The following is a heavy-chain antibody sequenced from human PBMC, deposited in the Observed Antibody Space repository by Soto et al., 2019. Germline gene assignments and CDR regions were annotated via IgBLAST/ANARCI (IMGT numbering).Heavy chain of an antibody. D-gene: IGHD2-8*02. V-gene: IGHV4-59*11. CDR2: IYCSGST. CDR1: ERDRSRHD. CDR3: ARDALVVSAACTFHL. J-gene: IGHJ2*01. Sequence: TSTGWERDRSRHDWRLKGRNPGEGLEWIGYIYCSGSTNYNPSLKSRVTISVDTSKNQYSLKLSSVSAADSAVYYCARDALVVSAACTFHLW.